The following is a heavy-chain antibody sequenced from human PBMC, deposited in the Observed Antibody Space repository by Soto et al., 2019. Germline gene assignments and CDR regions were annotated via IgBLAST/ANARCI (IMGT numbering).Heavy chain of an antibody. V-gene: IGHV1-18*01. CDR1: GYTFTNYG. CDR2: INTYNGNT. CDR3: ARGVGSGTYYNQYNWFDP. J-gene: IGHJ5*02. Sequence: QVQLVQSGAEVKKPGASVKVSCKASGYTFTNYGISWVRQAPGQGLEWMGWINTYNGNTNHAQKLQGRVTMTTDTSTSTAYMELRSLRSDHTAVYYCARGVGSGTYYNQYNWFDPWGQGTLVTVSS. D-gene: IGHD3-10*01.